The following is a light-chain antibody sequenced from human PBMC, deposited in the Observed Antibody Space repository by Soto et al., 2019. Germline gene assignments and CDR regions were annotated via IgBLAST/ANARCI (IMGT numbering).Light chain of an antibody. V-gene: IGKV4-1*01. CDR2: GAS. CDR1: KHVLYSSNSKNY. Sequence: DLGLTQSPDSLPLSLGERTTINCKSSKHVLYSSNSKNYLAWYQQKPGQPPKLLIYGASSRESGIPDRFSGSGSGTDFTLTISSLQAEDVAVYFCHQYYSSPRTFGGGTKVDI. CDR3: HQYYSSPRT. J-gene: IGKJ4*01.